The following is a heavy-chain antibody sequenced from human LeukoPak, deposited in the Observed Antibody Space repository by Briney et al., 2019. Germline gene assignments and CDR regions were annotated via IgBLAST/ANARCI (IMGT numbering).Heavy chain of an antibody. CDR2: IYYSGST. CDR1: GVSISSSSYY. V-gene: IGHV4-39*01. CDR3: ARRGEAAAKGGRYFDQ. D-gene: IGHD6-13*01. Sequence: SETLSLTCTVSGVSISSSSYYWGWIRQPPGKGLEWIGNIYYSGSTYYNPSLKSRLTISVDTSKNQFSLKLSSVTAADTAVYFCARRGEAAAKGGRYFDQWGQGALVTVSS. J-gene: IGHJ4*02.